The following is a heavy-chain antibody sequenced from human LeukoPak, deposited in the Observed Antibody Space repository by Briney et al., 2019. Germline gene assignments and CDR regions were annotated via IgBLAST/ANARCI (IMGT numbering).Heavy chain of an antibody. V-gene: IGHV4-4*07. D-gene: IGHD5-18*01. Sequence: PSETLSLTCTVSGGSLSSYYWSWIQQPAGKGLEWIGRIYTSGSTNYNPSLKSRVTMSVDTSKNQFSLKLRSVTAADTAVYYCARGAAMDTPFDYWGQGTLVTVSS. CDR2: IYTSGST. CDR3: ARGAAMDTPFDY. J-gene: IGHJ4*02. CDR1: GGSLSSYY.